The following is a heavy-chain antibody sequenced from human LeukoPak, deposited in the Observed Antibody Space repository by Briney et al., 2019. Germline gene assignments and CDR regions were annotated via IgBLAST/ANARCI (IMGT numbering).Heavy chain of an antibody. Sequence: GGSLRLSCAASGFTFSTFWMAWVRQAPGKGLEWVAVIWYDGSNKYYADSVKGRFTISRDNSKNTLYLQMNSLRAEDTAVYYCARDMVAVRGVIIQNYYYYYGMDVWGQGTTVTVSS. V-gene: IGHV3-33*08. J-gene: IGHJ6*02. CDR3: ARDMVAVRGVIIQNYYYYYGMDV. CDR1: GFTFSTFW. D-gene: IGHD3-10*01. CDR2: IWYDGSNK.